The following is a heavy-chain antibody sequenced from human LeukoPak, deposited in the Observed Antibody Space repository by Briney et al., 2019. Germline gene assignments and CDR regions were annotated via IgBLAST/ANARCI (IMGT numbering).Heavy chain of an antibody. D-gene: IGHD1-26*01. CDR2: INHSGST. V-gene: IGHV4-34*01. CDR1: GGSFSGYY. CDR3: ARDSGSFLLDF. Sequence: SETLSLTCAVYGGSFSGYYWSWIRQPPGKGLEWIGEINHSGSTNYNPSLKSRVTISVDTSKNQFSLKLSSVTAADTAVYYCARDSGSFLLDFWGQGILVTVSS. J-gene: IGHJ4*02.